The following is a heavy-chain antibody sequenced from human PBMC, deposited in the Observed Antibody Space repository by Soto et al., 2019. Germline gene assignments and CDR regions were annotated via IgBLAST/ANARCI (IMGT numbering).Heavy chain of an antibody. CDR3: ARVLAVAGSRYAFDI. CDR2: IYSGGST. D-gene: IGHD6-19*01. J-gene: IGHJ3*02. CDR1: GFTVSSNY. Sequence: EVQLVESGGGLVQPGGSLRLSCAASGFTVSSNYMSWVRQAPGKGLEWVSVIYSGGSTYYADSVKGRFTISRHNSKNTLDLQMNSLRAEDTAVYYCARVLAVAGSRYAFDIWGQGTMVTVSS. V-gene: IGHV3-53*04.